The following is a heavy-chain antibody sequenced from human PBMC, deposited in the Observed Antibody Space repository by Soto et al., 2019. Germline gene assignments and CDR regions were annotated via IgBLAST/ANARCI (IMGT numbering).Heavy chain of an antibody. Sequence: ASVKVSCKVSGYTLTELSMHWVRQAPGKGLEWMGGFDPEDGETIYAQKFQGRVTMTEDTSTDTAYMELSSLRSEDTAVYYCATVFDTKNIVVVVADETYYYYYMHVWGKGTTVTVSS. J-gene: IGHJ6*03. CDR1: GYTLTELS. D-gene: IGHD2-15*01. V-gene: IGHV1-24*01. CDR2: FDPEDGET. CDR3: ATVFDTKNIVVVVADETYYYYYMHV.